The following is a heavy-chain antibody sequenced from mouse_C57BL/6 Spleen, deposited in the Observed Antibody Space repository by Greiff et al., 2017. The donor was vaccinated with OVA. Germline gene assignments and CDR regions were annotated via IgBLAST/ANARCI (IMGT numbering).Heavy chain of an antibody. Sequence: EVQVVESGGDLVKPGGSLKLSCAASGFTFSSYGMSWVRQTPDKRLEWVATISSGGSYTYYPDSVKGRFTISRDNAKNTLDMQMSILKSEDTAMYYGAREGDDDYNVNYAMDYWGQGTSVTVSS. D-gene: IGHD1-1*01. CDR1: GFTFSSYG. J-gene: IGHJ4*01. CDR3: AREGDDDYNVNYAMDY. CDR2: ISSGGSYT. V-gene: IGHV5-6*01.